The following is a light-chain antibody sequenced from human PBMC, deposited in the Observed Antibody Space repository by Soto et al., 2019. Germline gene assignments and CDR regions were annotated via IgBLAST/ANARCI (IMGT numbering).Light chain of an antibody. CDR3: QSYDSSLSGSVV. J-gene: IGLJ2*01. CDR1: SSTIGAGYD. CDR2: GNS. V-gene: IGLV1-40*01. Sequence: QSVLTQPPSVSGAPGQRVTISCTGSSSTIGAGYDVHWYQQLPGTAPKLLIYGNSNRPSGVPDRFSGSKSGTSASLAITGLQAEDDADYYCQSYDSSLSGSVVFGGGTKLTVL.